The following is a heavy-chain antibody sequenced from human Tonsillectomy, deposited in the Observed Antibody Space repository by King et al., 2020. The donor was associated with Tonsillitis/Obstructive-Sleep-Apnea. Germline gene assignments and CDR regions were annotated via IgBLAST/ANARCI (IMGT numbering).Heavy chain of an antibody. CDR2: IHQDGREK. Sequence: VQLVESGGGLVQPGGSLRLSCAASGLTFTSYCMSWVRQAPGKGLEWVANIHQDGREKNYVNSLKGRFTISRYNAKDSLYLQKNSLRAEDTAVYYCVRDRDKGDYVDFWGQGILVTVSS. CDR1: GLTFTSYC. CDR3: VRDRDKGDYVDF. D-gene: IGHD4/OR15-4a*01. J-gene: IGHJ4*02. V-gene: IGHV3-7*04.